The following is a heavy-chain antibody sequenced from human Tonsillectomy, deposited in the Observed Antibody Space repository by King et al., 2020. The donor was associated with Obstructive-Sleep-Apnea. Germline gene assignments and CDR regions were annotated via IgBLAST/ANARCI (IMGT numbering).Heavy chain of an antibody. CDR3: AKPTGLTPPYYFDY. J-gene: IGHJ4*02. V-gene: IGHV3-23*04. D-gene: IGHD3-9*01. CDR2: IDNTGRET. Sequence: VQLVESGGGLVQPGGSLRLSCAASGFSFSSYAMSWVRQAPGKGLEWVSTIDNTGRETYYADSVKGRFTISRDSSKNTLSLQMNSLGVEDTAVYYCAKPTGLTPPYYFDYWGQGTLVTVSS. CDR1: GFSFSSYA.